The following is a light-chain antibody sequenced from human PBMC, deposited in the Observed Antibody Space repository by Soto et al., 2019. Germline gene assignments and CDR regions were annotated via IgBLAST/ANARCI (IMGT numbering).Light chain of an antibody. CDR3: QQYNSYPCT. Sequence: DIQMTQSPSTLSASVGDRVTITCRASQSISSWLAWYQQNPGKAPKHLLYKSYSLESGAPSRFSGSGSGTEFTLTISSRKPDDFATYYCQQYNSYPCTFGQGTKVEIK. V-gene: IGKV1-5*03. CDR2: KSY. J-gene: IGKJ1*01. CDR1: QSISSW.